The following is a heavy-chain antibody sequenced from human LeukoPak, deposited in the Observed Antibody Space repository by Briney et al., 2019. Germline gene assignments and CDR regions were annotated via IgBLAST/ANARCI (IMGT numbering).Heavy chain of an antibody. J-gene: IGHJ6*03. CDR3: ARVNHGSGMSYYYYYMDV. D-gene: IGHD3-10*01. Sequence: ASVKVSCKASGYTFTSYVINWVRQAPGQGLEWMGGIIPIFGTANYAQKFQGRVTITADESTSTAYMELSSLRSEDTAVYYCARVNHGSGMSYYYYYMDVWGKGTTVTISS. CDR2: IIPIFGTA. CDR1: GYTFTSYV. V-gene: IGHV1-69*13.